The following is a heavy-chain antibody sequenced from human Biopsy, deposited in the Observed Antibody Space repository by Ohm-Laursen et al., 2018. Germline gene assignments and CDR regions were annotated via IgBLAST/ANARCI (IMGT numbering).Heavy chain of an antibody. CDR2: IDTINGGA. CDR1: GYTFTDYY. V-gene: IGHV1-2*02. Sequence: SSVKVSCKSSGYTFTDYYVHWVRQAPGHGLEWMGWIDTINGGARYAQKFQGRVTMTRDTSISTAYMELSRLTSDDTAVYYCARERDPWGQGTLVTVSS. J-gene: IGHJ5*02. CDR3: ARERDP.